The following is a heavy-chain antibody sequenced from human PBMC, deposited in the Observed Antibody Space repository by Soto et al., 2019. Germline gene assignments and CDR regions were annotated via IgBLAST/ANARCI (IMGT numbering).Heavy chain of an antibody. CDR2: INSDGSSI. D-gene: IGHD2-21*01. CDR3: ARVQSGDPRKVAAWGGFDI. V-gene: IGHV3-74*01. J-gene: IGHJ3*02. CDR1: GFTLRKYW. Sequence: DVQLVESGGGLVQPGGSLRLSCAASGFTLRKYWMHWVRQAPGKGLVWVSRINSDGSSIDYAESVKGRFTISRDNAKNTLYLQMDRLRVEATAVYYCARVQSGDPRKVAAWGGFDIWGQGTMVTVSS.